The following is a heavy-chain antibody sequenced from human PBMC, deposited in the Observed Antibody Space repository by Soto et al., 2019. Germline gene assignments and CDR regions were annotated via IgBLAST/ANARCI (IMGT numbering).Heavy chain of an antibody. Sequence: QVQLVQSGAEVKKTGSSVRVSCKASGGTSSSYRLNWLRQAPGHGLEWVGGIVPIRRAAEYAQGFQGRVTITADETTRTSYMELRSLKSQDTAVYYCVRDSGAKLSSSWGQGTLVTVSS. J-gene: IGHJ4*02. CDR3: VRDSGAKLSSS. CDR2: IVPIRRAA. CDR1: GGTSSSYR. D-gene: IGHD6-13*01. V-gene: IGHV1-69*01.